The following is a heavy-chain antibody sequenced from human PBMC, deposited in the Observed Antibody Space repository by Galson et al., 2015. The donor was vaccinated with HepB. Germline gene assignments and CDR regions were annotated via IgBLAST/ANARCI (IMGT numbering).Heavy chain of an antibody. Sequence: SLRLSCAASGFTFGDYAMSWFRQAPGKGLEWVGFIRSKAYGGTTEYAASVKGRFTISRDDSKSIAYLQTNSLKTEDTAVYYCTRDRGYDFWSGYYRDHDAFDIWGQGTRVTVSS. D-gene: IGHD3-3*01. V-gene: IGHV3-49*03. CDR3: TRDRGYDFWSGYYRDHDAFDI. CDR2: IRSKAYGGTT. CDR1: GFTFGDYA. J-gene: IGHJ3*02.